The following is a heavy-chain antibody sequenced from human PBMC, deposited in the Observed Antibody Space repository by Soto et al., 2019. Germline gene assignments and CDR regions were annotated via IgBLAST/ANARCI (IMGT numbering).Heavy chain of an antibody. CDR3: ARQIYDSDTGPNFQYSFDS. CDR1: GYSFAGYW. J-gene: IGHJ4*02. V-gene: IGHV5-10-1*01. Sequence: VESLKISCKGSGYSFAGYWITWLREKPGKGLEWMGRIDPSDSQTYYSPSFRGHVTISVTKSITTVFLQWSSLRASDTAMYYCARQIYDSDTGPNFQYSFDSWGQGTPVTVSS. CDR2: IDPSDSQT. D-gene: IGHD3-22*01.